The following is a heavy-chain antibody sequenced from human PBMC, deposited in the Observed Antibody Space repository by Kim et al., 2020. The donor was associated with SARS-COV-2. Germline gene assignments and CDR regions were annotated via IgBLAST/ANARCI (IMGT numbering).Heavy chain of an antibody. J-gene: IGHJ4*02. CDR2: IGGSGGST. CDR3: AKFPWATHYYDILTGDY. CDR1: GFTFSSYA. Sequence: GGSLRLSCAASGFTFSSYAMSWVRQAPGKGLEWVSAIGGSGGSTYNADSVKGRLTISRQNSKNTRYLQMNSLRAEDTAVYYCAKFPWATHYYDILTGDYWGQGTLVTVSS. V-gene: IGHV3-23*01. D-gene: IGHD3-9*01.